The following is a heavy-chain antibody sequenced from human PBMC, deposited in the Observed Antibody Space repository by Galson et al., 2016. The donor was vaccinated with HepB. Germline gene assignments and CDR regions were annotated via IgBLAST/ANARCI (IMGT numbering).Heavy chain of an antibody. CDR2: TRNKARGYTT. J-gene: IGHJ4*02. CDR3: ASEIKGDYGYYFDY. CDR1: GFTFSDHY. Sequence: SLRLSCAAYGFTFSDHYMDWVRQAPGKGLEWVGRTRNKARGYTTAYAASVKDRFTISRDDSKDSLYLQMNSLKIEYTAVYFCASEIKGDYGYYFDYWGQCIQVTVSS. D-gene: IGHD4-17*01. V-gene: IGHV3-72*01.